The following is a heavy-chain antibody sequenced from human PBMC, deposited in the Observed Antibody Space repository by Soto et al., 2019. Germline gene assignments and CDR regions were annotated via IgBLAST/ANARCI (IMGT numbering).Heavy chain of an antibody. Sequence: SGPTLVNPTESLTMSSTVYEFALSNARMGVTWIRQPPGKALEWLAHIFSNDDKSYSTSLKSRLTISKATSKSQVVLTMTNMDPVHTAPYHCARHGRGVGARPLDYWGQGTLVTVSS. CDR2: IFSNDDK. CDR1: EFALSNARMG. CDR3: ARHGRGVGARPLDY. D-gene: IGHD1-26*01. V-gene: IGHV2-26*01. J-gene: IGHJ4*02.